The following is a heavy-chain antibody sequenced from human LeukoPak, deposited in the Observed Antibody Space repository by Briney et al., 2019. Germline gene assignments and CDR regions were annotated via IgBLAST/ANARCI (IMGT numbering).Heavy chain of an antibody. V-gene: IGHV3-15*01. CDR3: TTGGRGYSYVFDY. J-gene: IGHJ4*02. Sequence: GGSLRLSCAASGFTFSNAWMSWVRQAPGKGLEWVGRIKSKTDGGTTDYAAPVKGRFTISRDDSKNTLYLQMNSLKTEDTAVYYCTTGGRGYSYVFDYWGQGTLVTVSS. D-gene: IGHD5-18*01. CDR1: GFTFSNAW. CDR2: IKSKTDGGTT.